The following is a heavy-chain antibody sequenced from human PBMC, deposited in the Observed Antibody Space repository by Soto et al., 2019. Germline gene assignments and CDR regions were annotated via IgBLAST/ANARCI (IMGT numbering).Heavy chain of an antibody. CDR1: GFTFSSYA. CDR3: ARAYYRFNSGYGFSMDV. CDR2: ISYDGSNK. Sequence: QVQLVESGGGVVQPGRSLRLSCAASGFTFSSYAMHWVRQAPGKGLEWVAVISYDGSNKYYADSVKGRFTISRDNSKNTLYLQMNSLRPEDTAVYYCARAYYRFNSGYGFSMDVWGQGTTVTVSS. J-gene: IGHJ6*02. V-gene: IGHV3-30-3*01. D-gene: IGHD5-12*01.